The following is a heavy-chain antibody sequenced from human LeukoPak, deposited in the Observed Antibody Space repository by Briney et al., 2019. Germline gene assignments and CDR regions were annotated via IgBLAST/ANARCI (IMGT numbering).Heavy chain of an antibody. V-gene: IGHV4-59*01. J-gene: IGHJ4*02. D-gene: IGHD5-18*01. CDR2: IYYSGST. CDR3: ARDPVGLWLLDY. CDR1: GGSISSYY. Sequence: SETLSLTCTVSGGSISSYYWSWIRQPPGKGLEWMGYIYYSGSTNYNPSLKCRVTISVDTSKNQFSLKLSSVTAADTAVYYCARDPVGLWLLDYWGQGTLVTVSS.